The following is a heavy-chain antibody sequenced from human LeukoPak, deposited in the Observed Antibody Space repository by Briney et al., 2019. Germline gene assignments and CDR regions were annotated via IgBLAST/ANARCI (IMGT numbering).Heavy chain of an antibody. CDR1: GFTFSSYE. CDR3: AIDAWELPLDAFDI. D-gene: IGHD1-26*01. V-gene: IGHV3-48*03. J-gene: IGHJ3*02. Sequence: GGSLRLSCAASGFTFSSYEMNWVRQAPGKGLAWVSYISGGGETVFYADSVKGRFTISRDNAKDSLYLHMNSLRDEDTAVYYCAIDAWELPLDAFDIWGQGTMVTVSS. CDR2: ISGGGETV.